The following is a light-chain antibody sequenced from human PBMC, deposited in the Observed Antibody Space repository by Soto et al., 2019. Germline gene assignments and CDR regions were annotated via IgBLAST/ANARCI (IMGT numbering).Light chain of an antibody. CDR1: QSVSSNY. V-gene: IGKV3-20*01. Sequence: EIVLTQSPGTLSLSPGERATLSCRASQSVSSNYLAWYQQKPGQAPRLLIYSASVRATGIPDRFSGSGSGTDFTLTSSRLEPEDFAVYYCQQYGDSPWTFGQGTKVDIK. CDR2: SAS. J-gene: IGKJ1*01. CDR3: QQYGDSPWT.